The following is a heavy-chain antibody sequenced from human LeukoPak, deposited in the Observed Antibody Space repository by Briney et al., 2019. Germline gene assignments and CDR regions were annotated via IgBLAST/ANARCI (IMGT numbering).Heavy chain of an antibody. CDR2: IGPTGTDR. J-gene: IGHJ4*02. CDR1: GFTFSSCG. CDR3: ATETIGRHYDY. Sequence: GGSLRLSCAASGFTFSSCGFIWVRQAPGKGLVWVSSIGPTGTDRYYADSVRGRFTISRDNAKNSMYLQMDSLRDEDTAVYYCATETIGRHYDYWGQGTLLTVSS. V-gene: IGHV3-21*01. D-gene: IGHD1-14*01.